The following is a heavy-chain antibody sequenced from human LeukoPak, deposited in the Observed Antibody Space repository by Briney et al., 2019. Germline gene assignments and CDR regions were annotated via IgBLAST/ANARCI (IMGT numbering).Heavy chain of an antibody. J-gene: IGHJ4*02. CDR3: ASELYDILTGTFDY. V-gene: IGHV1-69*06. CDR2: IIPIFGTA. D-gene: IGHD3-9*01. CDR1: GGTFSSYA. Sequence: SVKVSCKASGGTFSSYAISWVRQAPGQGLELMGVIIPIFGTANYAQKFQGRVTITADKSTSTAYMELSSLRSEDTAVYYCASELYDILTGTFDYWGQGTLVTVSS.